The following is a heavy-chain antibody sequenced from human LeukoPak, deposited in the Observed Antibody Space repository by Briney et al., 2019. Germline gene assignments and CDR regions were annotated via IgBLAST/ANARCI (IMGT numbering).Heavy chain of an antibody. V-gene: IGHV5-51*01. CDR3: ARHHDYGDYGCFDY. CDR1: GYSFTSYW. D-gene: IGHD4-17*01. CDR2: IYPGDSDT. Sequence: GESLKISGKGSGYSFTSYWIGWVRQMPGKGLEWMGIIYPGDSDTRYSPSFQGQVTISADKSIRTAYLQWSSLKASDTAIYYCARHHDYGDYGCFDYWGQGTLVTVSS. J-gene: IGHJ4*02.